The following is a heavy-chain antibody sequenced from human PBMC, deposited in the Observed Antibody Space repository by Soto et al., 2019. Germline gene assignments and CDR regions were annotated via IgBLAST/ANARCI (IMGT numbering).Heavy chain of an antibody. CDR1: GFTFSSYA. V-gene: IGHV3-23*01. D-gene: IGHD3-9*01. Sequence: EVQLLESGGGLVQPGGSLRLSCAASGFTFSSYAMGWVRQAPGKGLEWVSRISGSGGYIYYADSVKGRFTISRYNSKNTLFLQMSSMRAEDTAVYYCAKEFYDILTGYNYWGQGTLVTVSS. J-gene: IGHJ4*02. CDR3: AKEFYDILTGYNY. CDR2: ISGSGGYI.